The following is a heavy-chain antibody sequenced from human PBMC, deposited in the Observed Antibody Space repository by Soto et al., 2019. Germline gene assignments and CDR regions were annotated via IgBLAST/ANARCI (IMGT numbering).Heavy chain of an antibody. D-gene: IGHD3-9*01. J-gene: IGHJ4*02. V-gene: IGHV4-59*01. CDR2: IYYSGST. CDR1: GGSISSYY. CDR3: ARDYYDILTGYRY. Sequence: SETLSLTCTVSGGSISSYYWSWIRQPPGKGLEWIGYIYYSGSTNYNPSLKSRVTISVDTSKNQFSLKLSSVTAADTAVYYCARDYYDILTGYRYWGQGTLVTVYS.